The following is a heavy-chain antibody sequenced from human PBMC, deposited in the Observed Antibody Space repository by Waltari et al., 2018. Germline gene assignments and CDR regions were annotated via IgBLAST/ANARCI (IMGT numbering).Heavy chain of an antibody. CDR1: GFTFSSYS. D-gene: IGHD2-15*01. J-gene: IGHJ3*02. V-gene: IGHV3-48*01. Sequence: EVQLVESGGGLVQPGGSLRLSCAASGFTFSSYSMNWVRQAPGKGLEWGSYSSSSSSTIYYADSVKGRFTISRDNAKNSLYLQMNSLRAEDTAVYYCARDLLQDAFDIWGQGTMVTVSS. CDR2: SSSSSSTI. CDR3: ARDLLQDAFDI.